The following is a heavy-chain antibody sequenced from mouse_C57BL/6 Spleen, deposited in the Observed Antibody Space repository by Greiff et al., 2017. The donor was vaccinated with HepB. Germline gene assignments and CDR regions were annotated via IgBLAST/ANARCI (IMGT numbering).Heavy chain of an antibody. D-gene: IGHD1-1*01. Sequence: EVHLVESGGGLVKPGGSLKLSCAASGFTFSDYGMHWVRQAPEKGLEWVAYISSGSSTIYYADTVKGRFTISRDNAKNTLFLQMTSLRSEDTAMYYCASRDYYGSSSLFDYWGQGTTLTVSS. J-gene: IGHJ2*01. CDR1: GFTFSDYG. V-gene: IGHV5-17*01. CDR3: ASRDYYGSSSLFDY. CDR2: ISSGSSTI.